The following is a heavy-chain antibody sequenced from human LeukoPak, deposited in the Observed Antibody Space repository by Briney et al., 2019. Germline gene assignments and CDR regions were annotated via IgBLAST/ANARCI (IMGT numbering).Heavy chain of an antibody. CDR2: INPNSGGT. CDR1: GYTFTGSY. CDR3: ARDINSDGGDY. Sequence: ASVKVSCKASGYTFTGSYMHWVRQAPGQGLEWVGRINPNSGGTSFAQKFQGSVTMTTDTSTSTAYMELRSLRSDDTAVYYCARDINSDGGDYWGQGTLVTVSS. J-gene: IGHJ4*02. V-gene: IGHV1-2*06. D-gene: IGHD4-23*01.